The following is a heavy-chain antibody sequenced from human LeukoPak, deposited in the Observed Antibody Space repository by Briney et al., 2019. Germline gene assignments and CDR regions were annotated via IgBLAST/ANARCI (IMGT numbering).Heavy chain of an antibody. Sequence: QSGGSLRLSCAASGFTFSSYGMHWVRQAPGKGLEWVAVISYDGSNKYYADSVKGRFTISRDNSKNTLYLQMNSLRAEDTAVYYCAKLGVGAIGYWGQGTLVTVSS. CDR3: AKLGVGAIGY. D-gene: IGHD1-26*01. CDR1: GFTFSSYG. J-gene: IGHJ4*02. V-gene: IGHV3-30*18. CDR2: ISYDGSNK.